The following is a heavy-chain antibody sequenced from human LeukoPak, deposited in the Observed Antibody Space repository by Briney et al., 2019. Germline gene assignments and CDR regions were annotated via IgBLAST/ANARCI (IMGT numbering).Heavy chain of an antibody. V-gene: IGHV4-39*07. CDR2: IFYSGST. Sequence: SETLSLTCTVSGGSISTSNYYWGWIRQPPGKGLEWIGNIFYSGSTYYGPSLKSRLTISLDTSRNQFSLKLNSVTAADTAVYYCAKSNGYGLIDIWGRGTMVTVSS. CDR3: AKSNGYGLIDI. D-gene: IGHD3-10*01. J-gene: IGHJ3*02. CDR1: GGSISTSNYY.